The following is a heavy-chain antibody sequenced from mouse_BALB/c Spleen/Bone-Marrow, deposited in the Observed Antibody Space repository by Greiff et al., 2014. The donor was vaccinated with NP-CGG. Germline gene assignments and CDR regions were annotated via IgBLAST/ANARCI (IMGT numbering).Heavy chain of an antibody. D-gene: IGHD1-2*01. J-gene: IGHJ2*01. CDR2: IWAGGST. V-gene: IGHV2-9*02. Sequence: VQRVESGPGLVAPSQSLSITCTVSGFPLTSYGVHWVRQPPGKGLEWLGVIWAGGSTNYNSTLMSRLTISKDNSKSQVFLKMNSLQTDDTAMYYCARYYYGFLDYWGQGTTLTVSS. CDR1: GFPLTSYG. CDR3: ARYYYGFLDY.